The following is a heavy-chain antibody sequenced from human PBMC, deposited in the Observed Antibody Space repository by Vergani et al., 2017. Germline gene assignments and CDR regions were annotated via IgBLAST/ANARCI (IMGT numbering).Heavy chain of an antibody. CDR3: AEFYCDGGYYPF. J-gene: IGHJ4*02. Sequence: EVQLLESGGGAVQPGESLRLSCVASGFRFREHGMNWVRQAPGKGLEWVSGISGNDQRTRYADSVKGRFIISRDDSKNTLYLQMSSLRVEDTAINYCAEFYCDGGYYPFWGQGTLVTVSS. V-gene: IGHV3-23*01. D-gene: IGHD2-21*01. CDR1: GFRFREHG. CDR2: ISGNDQRT.